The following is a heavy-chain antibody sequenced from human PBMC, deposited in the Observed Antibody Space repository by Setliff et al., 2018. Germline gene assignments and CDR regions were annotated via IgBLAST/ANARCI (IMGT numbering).Heavy chain of an antibody. CDR3: ASQRALRYFDWLESPPDY. Sequence: KSSETLSLSCAASGFTFKSYSMNWVRQAPGKGLEWVSFISSNSHYKYYADSLEGRFTISRDNTKNSLYLQMNSLRAEDTAVYYCASQRALRYFDWLESPPDYWGQGTLVTVSS. CDR2: ISSNSHYK. CDR1: GFTFKSYS. D-gene: IGHD3-9*01. J-gene: IGHJ4*02. V-gene: IGHV3-21*04.